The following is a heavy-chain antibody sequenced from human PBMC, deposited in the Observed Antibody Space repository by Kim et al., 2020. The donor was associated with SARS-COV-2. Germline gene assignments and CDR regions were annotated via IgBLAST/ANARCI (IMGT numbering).Heavy chain of an antibody. J-gene: IGHJ6*02. D-gene: IGHD5-12*01. CDR3: ARDGEWSGYDYSGYYYYGMDV. V-gene: IGHV3-30*04. CDR2: ISYDGSNK. Sequence: GGSLRLSCAASGFTFSSYAMHWVRQAPGKGLEWVAVISYDGSNKYYVDSVKGRFTISRDNSKNTLYLQMNSLRAEDTAVYYCARDGEWSGYDYSGYYYYGMDVWGQGTTVTVSS. CDR1: GFTFSSYA.